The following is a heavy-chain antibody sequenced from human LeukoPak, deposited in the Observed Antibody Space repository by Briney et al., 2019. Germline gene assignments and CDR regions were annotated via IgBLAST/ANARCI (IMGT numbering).Heavy chain of an antibody. V-gene: IGHV4-39*07. CDR1: GGPISSSSYY. J-gene: IGHJ6*02. D-gene: IGHD5-18*01. Sequence: SETLSLTCTVSGGPISSSSYYWGWIRQPPGKGLEWIGSIYYSGSTYYNPSLKSRVTISVDTSKNQFSLKLSSVTAADTAVYYCARDSGYSYGYRRFDPWGQGTTVTVSS. CDR2: IYYSGST. CDR3: ARDSGYSYGYRRFDP.